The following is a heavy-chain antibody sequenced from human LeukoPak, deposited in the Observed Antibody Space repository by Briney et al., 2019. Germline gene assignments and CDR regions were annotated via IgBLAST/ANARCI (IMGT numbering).Heavy chain of an antibody. V-gene: IGHV3-30-3*01. CDR2: IPYDGSNK. D-gene: IGHD4-23*01. CDR3: ARDHPPYGGFDY. CDR1: GFTFSSYA. Sequence: PGGSLRLSCAASGFTFSSYAMHWVRQAPGKGLEWVAVIPYDGSNKYYADSVKGRFTISRDNSKNTLYLQMNSLRAEDTAVYYCARDHPPYGGFDYWGQGTLVTVSS. J-gene: IGHJ4*02.